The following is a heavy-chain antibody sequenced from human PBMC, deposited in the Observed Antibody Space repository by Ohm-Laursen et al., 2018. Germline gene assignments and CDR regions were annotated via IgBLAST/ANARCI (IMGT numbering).Heavy chain of an antibody. CDR1: GFSFSDYF. CDR3: ARDSSGSGGDSDY. J-gene: IGHJ4*02. V-gene: IGHV3-11*01. D-gene: IGHD3-10*01. Sequence: SLRLSCAATGFSFSDYFMSWIRQAPGKGLDWVSYISSSSTTIYCADSVKGRFTISRDNAKNSLYLQMNSLRAEDTAVYYCARDSSGSGGDSDYWGQGTLVTVSS. CDR2: ISSSSTTI.